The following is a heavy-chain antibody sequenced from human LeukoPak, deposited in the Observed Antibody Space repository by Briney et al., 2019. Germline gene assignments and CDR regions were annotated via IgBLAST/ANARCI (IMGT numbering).Heavy chain of an antibody. Sequence: SVKVSCKASGGTFSSNTFSWVRQAPGQGLEWLGGIIPIFGTRTYAQKFQGRVTVIADASTSTVYMGLSSLRSEDTAVYYCARWAGLCTSDNCYNPFDYWGQGTLVTVSS. CDR2: IIPIFGTR. D-gene: IGHD2-8*02. J-gene: IGHJ4*02. CDR3: ARWAGLCTSDNCYNPFDY. V-gene: IGHV1-69*13. CDR1: GGTFSSNT.